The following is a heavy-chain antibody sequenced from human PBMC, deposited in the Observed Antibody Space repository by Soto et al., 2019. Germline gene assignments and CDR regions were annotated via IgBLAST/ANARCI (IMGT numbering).Heavy chain of an antibody. V-gene: IGHV5-51*01. CDR2: VYPSDSDV. Sequence: PGESLKISCQGSGYRFTSSWIGWVRQMPGKGLEWLGNVYPSDSDVRYSPSFEGRVTISADNSINTAYLHLLNLKASDPAIYYCTKGATNPFEYLGQGTRVTVSS. D-gene: IGHD2-8*01. CDR1: GYRFTSSW. CDR3: TKGATNPFEY. J-gene: IGHJ4*02.